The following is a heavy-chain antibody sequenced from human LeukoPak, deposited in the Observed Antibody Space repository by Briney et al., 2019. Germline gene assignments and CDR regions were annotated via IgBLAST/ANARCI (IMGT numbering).Heavy chain of an antibody. V-gene: IGHV3-64*01. D-gene: IGHD6-19*01. CDR2: ISSNGGST. CDR3: ARASSGWYGY. Sequence: PGGSLRLSCVVSGFTSSSYAMHWVRQAPGKGLEYVSAISSNGGSTYYANSVKGRFTISRDNSKNTLYLQMGSLRVEDMAVYYCARASSGWYGYWGQGTLVTVSS. CDR1: GFTSSSYA. J-gene: IGHJ4*02.